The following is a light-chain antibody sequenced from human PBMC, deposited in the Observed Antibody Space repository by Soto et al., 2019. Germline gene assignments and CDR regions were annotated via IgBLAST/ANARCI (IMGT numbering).Light chain of an antibody. V-gene: IGKV1-39*01. CDR2: AAS. Sequence: DIQMTQSPSSLSASVGDKVTITCRASQTISRFVNWYQHKPGKGPNLLIHAASSLQSGVPSRFSGSGSGTDFTLTISSLQPEDFATYYCQQSYKTPHTFGQGTKLETK. CDR1: QTISRF. J-gene: IGKJ2*01. CDR3: QQSYKTPHT.